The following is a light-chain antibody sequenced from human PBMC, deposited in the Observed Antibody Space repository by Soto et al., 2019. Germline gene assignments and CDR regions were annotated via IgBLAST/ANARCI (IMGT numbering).Light chain of an antibody. V-gene: IGKV3-15*01. CDR3: QQYNNWPLT. J-gene: IGKJ1*01. CDR1: QSVFSN. Sequence: EIVMTQSPATLSVSPGERATLSCRASQSVFSNLAWYQQKPGQAPRLLIYGASTRATGIPARFSGSGSGTEFTLTISSRQSEDFAVSYCQQYNNWPLTFGQGTKVEIK. CDR2: GAS.